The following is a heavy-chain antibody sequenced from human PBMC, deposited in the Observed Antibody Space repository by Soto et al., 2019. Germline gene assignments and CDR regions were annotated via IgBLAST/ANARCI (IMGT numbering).Heavy chain of an antibody. D-gene: IGHD6-19*01. CDR3: AREDTGSGALDY. J-gene: IGHJ4*02. Sequence: EVQLLESGGGVVQPGGSLRLSCVASGFSFRDFAMSWVRQAPGKRLEWVVGISDSGATTYYADSVRGRFTISRDNSRNKVFLQLNYLRAEDTASYYCAREDTGSGALDYWGQGTLVTVSS. CDR1: GFSFRDFA. CDR2: ISDSGATT. V-gene: IGHV3-23*01.